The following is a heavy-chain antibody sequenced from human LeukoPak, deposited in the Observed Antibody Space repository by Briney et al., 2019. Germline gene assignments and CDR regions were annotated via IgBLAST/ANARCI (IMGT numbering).Heavy chain of an antibody. J-gene: IGHJ5*02. D-gene: IGHD3-10*01. Sequence: SETLSLTCVVYGGSFSGYYWSWIRQPPGKGLEWIGEINHSGSTNYNPSLKSRVTISVDTSKNQFSLKLSSVTAADTAVYYCARGGITMVRGVILGRWFDPWGQGTLVTVSS. V-gene: IGHV4-34*01. CDR1: GGSFSGYY. CDR2: INHSGST. CDR3: ARGGITMVRGVILGRWFDP.